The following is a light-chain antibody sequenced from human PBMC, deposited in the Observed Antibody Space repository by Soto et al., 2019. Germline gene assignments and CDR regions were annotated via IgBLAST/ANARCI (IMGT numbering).Light chain of an antibody. V-gene: IGKV3-11*01. J-gene: IGKJ4*01. CDR1: QSVSKY. Sequence: EIVLTQSPATLSVFPGEVATLSCRASQSVSKYLAWYQQKPGQAPKLLIYSASTRATGIPAKFSGSGSGTDFTLTISSLEPEDFAVYSCQHRSSWPLTFGGGTKVDI. CDR3: QHRSSWPLT. CDR2: SAS.